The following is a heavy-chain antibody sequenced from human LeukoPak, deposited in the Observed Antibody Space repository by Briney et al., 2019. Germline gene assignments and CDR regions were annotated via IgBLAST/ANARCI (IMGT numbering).Heavy chain of an antibody. D-gene: IGHD1-7*01. V-gene: IGHV1-46*01. CDR2: VNPSGGST. CDR1: GYTFTSYF. J-gene: IGHJ6*02. Sequence: ASVKVSCKASGYTFTSYFMHWVRQAPGQGLEWMGIVNPSGGSTSYAQKFQGRVTMTRATSTSTVYMELSSLRSEDTAVYYCARVELNYGMDVWGQGTTVTVSS. CDR3: ARVELNYGMDV.